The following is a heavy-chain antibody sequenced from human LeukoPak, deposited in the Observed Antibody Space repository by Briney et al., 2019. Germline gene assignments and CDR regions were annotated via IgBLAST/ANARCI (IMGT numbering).Heavy chain of an antibody. J-gene: IGHJ4*02. D-gene: IGHD6-19*01. CDR3: AKFSGPYSSGWYFDY. CDR2: ISTGGGST. CDR1: GFTFSSYA. Sequence: PGGSLRLSCAASGFTFSSYAMNWVRQAPGKGLEWVSGISTGGGSTYYADAVKGRFTISRDNSKNTLYLQMNSLRAEDTAVYYCAKFSGPYSSGWYFDYWGQGTLVTVSS. V-gene: IGHV3-23*01.